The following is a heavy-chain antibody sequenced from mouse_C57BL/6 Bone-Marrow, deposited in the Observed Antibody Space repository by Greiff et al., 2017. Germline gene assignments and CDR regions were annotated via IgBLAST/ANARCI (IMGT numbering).Heavy chain of an antibody. V-gene: IGHV5-4*03. J-gene: IGHJ2*01. Sequence: EVKVVESGGGLVKPGGSLKLSCAASGFTFSSYAMSWVRQTPEQRLEWVATISDGGSYTYYPDNVKGRFTISRDNAKNNLYLQMSHLKSEDTAMYYCARNGYWGQGTTLTVSS. CDR3: ARNGY. CDR1: GFTFSSYA. CDR2: ISDGGSYT.